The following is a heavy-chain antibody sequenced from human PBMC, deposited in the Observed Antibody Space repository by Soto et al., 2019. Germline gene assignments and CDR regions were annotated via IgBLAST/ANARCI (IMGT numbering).Heavy chain of an antibody. J-gene: IGHJ4*02. D-gene: IGHD3-16*02. V-gene: IGHV3-15*01. Sequence: GGSLRLSCAASGFTFSNAWMSWVRQAPGKGLEWVGRIKSKTDGGTTDYAAPVKGRFTISRDDPKNTLYLQMNSLKTEDTAVYYCTTDMYYDYVWGSYRHQNWGQGTLVTVSS. CDR3: TTDMYYDYVWGSYRHQN. CDR1: GFTFSNAW. CDR2: IKSKTDGGTT.